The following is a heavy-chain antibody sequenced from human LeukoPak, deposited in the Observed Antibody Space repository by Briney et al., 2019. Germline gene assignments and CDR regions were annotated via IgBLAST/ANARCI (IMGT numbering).Heavy chain of an antibody. CDR2: INHSGST. V-gene: IGHV4-34*01. J-gene: IGHJ4*02. D-gene: IGHD3-9*01. Sequence: SETLSLTCAVYGESFSGSYWSCCSQPPRKGLQWIGEINHSGSTNYNPSFKTRVTISVDTAKNQFSLKLSSVTAADTAVYYCARGLVRIYYFDYWGQGALVTVSS. CDR1: GESFSGSY. CDR3: ARGLVRIYYFDY.